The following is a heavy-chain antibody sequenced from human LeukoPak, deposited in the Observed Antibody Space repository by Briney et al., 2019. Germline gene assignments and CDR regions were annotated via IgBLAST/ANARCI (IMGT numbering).Heavy chain of an antibody. V-gene: IGHV1-18*01. Sequence: GASVKVSCKASGGTFSSYAISWVRQAPGQGLEWMGWISAYNGNTNYAQKLQGRVTMTTDTSTSIAYMELRSLRSDDTAVYYCARDHYRGAAVFYHPYPKTNWFDPWGQGTLVTVSS. CDR3: ARDHYRGAAVFYHPYPKTNWFDP. CDR1: GGTFSSYA. D-gene: IGHD6-13*01. CDR2: ISAYNGNT. J-gene: IGHJ5*02.